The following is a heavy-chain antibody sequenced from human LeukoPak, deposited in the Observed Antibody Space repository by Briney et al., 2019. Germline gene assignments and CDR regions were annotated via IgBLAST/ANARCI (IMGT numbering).Heavy chain of an antibody. V-gene: IGHV4-59*01. Sequence: PETLSLTCTVSGGSISSYYWSWIRQPPGKGLEWIGYIYYSGSTNYNPSLKSRVTISVDTSKNQFSLKLSSVTAADTAVYYCARVKGGGYYFLFDYWGQGTLVTVSS. CDR3: ARVKGGGYYFLFDY. CDR2: IYYSGST. D-gene: IGHD3-22*01. CDR1: GGSISSYY. J-gene: IGHJ4*02.